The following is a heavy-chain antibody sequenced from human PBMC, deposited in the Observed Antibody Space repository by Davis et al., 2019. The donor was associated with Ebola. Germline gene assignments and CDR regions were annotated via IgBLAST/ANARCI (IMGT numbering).Heavy chain of an antibody. CDR1: GGSISSSSYY. J-gene: IGHJ5*02. CDR3: ARQIGYCSGGSCYWFDP. CDR2: IYYSGST. Sequence: SETLSLTCTVSGGSISSSSYYWGWIRQPPGKGLEWIGSIYYSGSTYYNPSLKSRVTISVDTSKNQFSLKLSSVTAADTAVYYCARQIGYCSGGSCYWFDPWGQGTLVTVSS. D-gene: IGHD2-15*01. V-gene: IGHV4-39*01.